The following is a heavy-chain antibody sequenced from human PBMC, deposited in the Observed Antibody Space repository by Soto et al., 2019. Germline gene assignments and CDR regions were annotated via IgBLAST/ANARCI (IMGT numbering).Heavy chain of an antibody. CDR1: GFTFTTYA. V-gene: IGHV3-23*01. D-gene: IGHD2-15*01. Sequence: EVQLLQSGGGLVRPGRSLTLSCAASGFTFTTYAMTWVRQAPGKGLEWVSSVTANGGRTYYADSVKGRFTISRDSSKNTLYLPMNSLRADDTAVYYCAKEQQPEGPTFFFPPVSTPDGMDVWGQGTTVTVSS. CDR3: AKEQQPEGPTFFFPPVSTPDGMDV. CDR2: VTANGGRT. J-gene: IGHJ6*02.